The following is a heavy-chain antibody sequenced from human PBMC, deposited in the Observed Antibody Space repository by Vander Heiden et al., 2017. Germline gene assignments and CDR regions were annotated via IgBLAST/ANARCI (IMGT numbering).Heavy chain of an antibody. J-gene: IGHJ4*02. V-gene: IGHV1-2*02. CDR3: ARGHEVEMATINFDY. D-gene: IGHD5-12*01. CDR2: INPNSGGT. CDR1: GSTFTGYY. Sequence: QVQLVQSGAEVKTPGASVKVSCNASGSTFTGYYMHRVRQTPGEGLEWMGWINPNSGGTNYAQKFQGRVTMTRDTSISTAYMELSRLRSDDTAVYYCARGHEVEMATINFDYWGQGTLVTVSS.